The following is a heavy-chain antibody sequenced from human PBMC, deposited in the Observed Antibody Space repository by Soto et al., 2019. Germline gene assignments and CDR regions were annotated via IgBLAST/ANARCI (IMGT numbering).Heavy chain of an antibody. CDR3: ASVSMDGYDSSQETSDY. V-gene: IGHV1-69*13. J-gene: IGHJ4*02. Sequence: SVKVSCKASGGTFSSYAISWVRQAPGQGLEWMGGIIPILGTANYAQKFQGRVTITADESTSTAYMELSSLRSEDMAVYYCASVSMDGYDSSQETSDYWGQGTPVTVSS. D-gene: IGHD3-22*01. CDR2: IIPILGTA. CDR1: GGTFSSYA.